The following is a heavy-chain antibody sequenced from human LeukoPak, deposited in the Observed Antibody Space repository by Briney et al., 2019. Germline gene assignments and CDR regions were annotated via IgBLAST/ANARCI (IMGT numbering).Heavy chain of an antibody. CDR2: IHYSGNT. Sequence: SETLSLTCTVSGGSISSYYWSWIRQPPGKGLEWIGYIHYSGNTDYNPSLKSRFTISVDTSKNQFSLKLRSVTAADMAVYYCARLRYSSGWLQDYWGQGTLVTVSS. J-gene: IGHJ4*02. D-gene: IGHD6-19*01. CDR3: ARLRYSSGWLQDY. V-gene: IGHV4-59*08. CDR1: GGSISSYY.